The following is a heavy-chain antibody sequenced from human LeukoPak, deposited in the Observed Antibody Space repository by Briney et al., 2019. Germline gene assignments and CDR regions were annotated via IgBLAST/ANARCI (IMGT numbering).Heavy chain of an antibody. V-gene: IGHV4-59*01. J-gene: IGHJ4*02. D-gene: IGHD5-12*01. CDR2: IYYSGST. CDR3: AGSGEWLLDY. Sequence: SETLSLTCTVSGGSISNYYWSWIRQPPGKGLEWIGYIYYSGSTNYNPSLKSRATISVDTSKNQFSLKLSSVTAADTAVYYCAGSGEWLLDYWGQGTLVTVSS. CDR1: GGSISNYY.